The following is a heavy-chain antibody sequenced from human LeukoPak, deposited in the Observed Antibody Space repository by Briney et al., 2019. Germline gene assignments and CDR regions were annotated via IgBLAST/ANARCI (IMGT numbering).Heavy chain of an antibody. CDR1: GGXISSYY. V-gene: IGHV4-59*01. D-gene: IGHD1-1*01. J-gene: IGHJ4*02. Sequence: SETLSLTCTVSGGXISSYYWSWIRQPLGKGLEWPPRNGLEWIGYIHYSGSTNYNPSLKSRVTISVDTSKNQFSLKPSSVTAADTAVYYCARQPRYYFDYWGQGTLVTVSS. CDR2: IHYSGST. CDR3: ARQPRYYFDY.